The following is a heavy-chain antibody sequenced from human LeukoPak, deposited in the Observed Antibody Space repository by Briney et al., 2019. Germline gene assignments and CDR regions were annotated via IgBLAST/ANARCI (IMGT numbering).Heavy chain of an antibody. CDR3: AKDPYYDSNGYPAYLDY. V-gene: IGHV3-30*02. D-gene: IGHD3-22*01. Sequence: GGSLRLSCAASGFTFRSYGMHWVRQAPGKGLEWVAFIRYDGSDTYSAGSVKGPFTISRDNSKNTLYLQMISLTAEDTAVYCCAKDPYYDSNGYPAYLDYWGQGTQVTVSS. CDR1: GFTFRSYG. J-gene: IGHJ4*02. CDR2: IRYDGSDT.